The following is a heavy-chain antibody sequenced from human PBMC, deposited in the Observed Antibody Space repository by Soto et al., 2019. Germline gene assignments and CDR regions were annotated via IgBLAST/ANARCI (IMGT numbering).Heavy chain of an antibody. CDR2: ISAYNGNT. J-gene: IGHJ5*02. Sequence: QVQLVPSGAEVKKPGASVKVSCKASGYTFTSYGISWVRQAPGQGLEWIGWISAYNGNTNYAQKLQGRVTMTTDTSTSTAYMELRSLRSDDTAVYYCARYRSGSVLRDFEGRFDPWGQGTLVTVSS. CDR1: GYTFTSYG. CDR3: ARYRSGSVLRDFEGRFDP. V-gene: IGHV1-18*04. D-gene: IGHD3-9*01.